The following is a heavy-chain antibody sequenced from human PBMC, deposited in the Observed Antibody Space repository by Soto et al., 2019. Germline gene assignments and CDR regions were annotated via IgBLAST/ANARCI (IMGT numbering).Heavy chain of an antibody. CDR1: GFTFSSYW. CDR3: ARDPSYCSGGSCYHDAFDI. J-gene: IGHJ3*02. V-gene: IGHV3-74*01. Sequence: PGGSLRLSCAASGFTFSSYWMHWVRQAPGKGLVWVSRINSDGSSTSYADSVKGRFTISRDNAKNTLYLQMNSLRAEDTAVYYCARDPSYCSGGSCYHDAFDIWGQGTMVTISS. CDR2: INSDGSST. D-gene: IGHD2-15*01.